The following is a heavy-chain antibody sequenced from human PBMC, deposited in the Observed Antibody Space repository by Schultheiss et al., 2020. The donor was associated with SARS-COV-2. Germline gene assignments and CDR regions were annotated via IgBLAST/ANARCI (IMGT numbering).Heavy chain of an antibody. CDR2: LNPNSSAT. V-gene: IGHV1-2*02. D-gene: IGHD3-22*01. CDR1: GGTFSSYA. CDR3: ASRVDYYDSSGWRNYFDY. Sequence: ASVKVSCKASGGTFSSYAISWVRQAPGQGLEWMGWLNPNSSATNHAQQFQGRVTMTRDTSLNTAYMELSSLRSDDTAVYYCASRVDYYDSSGWRNYFDYWGQGTLVTVSS. J-gene: IGHJ4*02.